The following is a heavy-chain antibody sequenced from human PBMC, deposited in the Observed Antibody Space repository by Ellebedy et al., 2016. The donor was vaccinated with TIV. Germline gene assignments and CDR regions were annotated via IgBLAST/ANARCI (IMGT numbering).Heavy chain of an antibody. CDR1: GFTFSTYW. D-gene: IGHD6-6*01. CDR2: INIDGSIT. V-gene: IGHV3-74*01. CDR3: AILDWRIYSDSSPARGY. Sequence: GESLKISCAASGFTFSTYWMHWVRQAPGKGLVCVSRINIDGSITTYADSVKGRFTISRDNAKNTLYLQMDSLRAEDTAVYYCAILDWRIYSDSSPARGYWGQGTLVTVSS. J-gene: IGHJ4*02.